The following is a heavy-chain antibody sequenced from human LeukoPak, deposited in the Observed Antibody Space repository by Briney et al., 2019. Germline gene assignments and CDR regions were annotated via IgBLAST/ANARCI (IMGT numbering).Heavy chain of an antibody. Sequence: GGSLRLSCAASGSTVSSNYMSWVRQAPGKGLEWVSVIYSGGSTYYADSVKGRFTISRDNSKNTLYLQMNSLRAEDTAVYYCARINGYYDILTGYSLQYNWFDPWGQGTLVTVSS. CDR1: GSTVSSNY. D-gene: IGHD3-9*01. J-gene: IGHJ5*02. V-gene: IGHV3-53*01. CDR3: ARINGYYDILTGYSLQYNWFDP. CDR2: IYSGGST.